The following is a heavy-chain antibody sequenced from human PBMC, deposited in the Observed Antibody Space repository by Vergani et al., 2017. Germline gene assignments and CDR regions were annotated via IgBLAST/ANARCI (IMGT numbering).Heavy chain of an antibody. J-gene: IGHJ4*02. CDR3: ARGRGYSYDCLDY. V-gene: IGHV3-66*02. Sequence: EVQLVESGGGLVQPGGSLRLSCAASGFIVSSHYMHWVRQAPGTGLEWVSLIYSGAGTYYADSVKARFTISGDNSKNTVYLQMNSLRAEDTAVYYCARGRGYSYDCLDYWGQGTLVTVSS. D-gene: IGHD5-18*01. CDR2: IYSGAGT. CDR1: GFIVSSHY.